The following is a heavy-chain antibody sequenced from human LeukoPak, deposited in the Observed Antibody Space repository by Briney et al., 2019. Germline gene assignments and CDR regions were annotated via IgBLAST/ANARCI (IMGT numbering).Heavy chain of an antibody. J-gene: IGHJ3*02. CDR3: ARYGFSAVWQGGWHAFDI. CDR1: GGSFSSYA. V-gene: IGHV1-46*01. CDR2: INPTTGDT. D-gene: IGHD2-15*01. Sequence: ASVKVSCKASGGSFSSYAISWVRQAPGQGLEWMGTINPTTGDTTYAQKFQGRLTMTRDMSTSTVYMELSSLTSEDTAVFYCARYGFSAVWQGGWHAFDIWGQGTVVTVSS.